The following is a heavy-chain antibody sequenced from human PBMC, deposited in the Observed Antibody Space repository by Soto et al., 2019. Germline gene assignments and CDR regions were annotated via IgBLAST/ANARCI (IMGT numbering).Heavy chain of an antibody. CDR1: GFTFSSYA. D-gene: IGHD3-22*01. CDR2: ISGSGGST. J-gene: IGHJ4*02. CDR3: AITYYYDSSGSLFDY. V-gene: IGHV3-23*01. Sequence: EVQLLESGGGLVQPGGSLRLSCAASGFTFSSYAMSWVRQAPGKGLEWVSAISGSGGSTYYADSVKGRFTISRDNSKNTLYLQMNSLRAEDTAVYYCAITYYYDSSGSLFDYWGQGTLVTVSS.